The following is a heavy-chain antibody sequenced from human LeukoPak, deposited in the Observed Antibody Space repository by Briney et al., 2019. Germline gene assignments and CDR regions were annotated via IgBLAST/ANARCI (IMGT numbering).Heavy chain of an antibody. CDR2: INPNSGGT. J-gene: IGHJ4*02. Sequence: PVASVKVSCKASGYTFTGYYMHWVRQAPGQGLEWMGWINPNSGGTNYAQKFQGRVTMTRNTSISTAYMELRSLRSDDTAVYYCARVPGTVRGSFDYWGQGTLVTVSS. D-gene: IGHD3-10*01. V-gene: IGHV1-2*02. CDR1: GYTFTGYY. CDR3: ARVPGTVRGSFDY.